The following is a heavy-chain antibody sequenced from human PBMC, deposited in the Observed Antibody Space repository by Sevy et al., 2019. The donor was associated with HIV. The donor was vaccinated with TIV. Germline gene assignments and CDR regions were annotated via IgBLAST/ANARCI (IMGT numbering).Heavy chain of an antibody. Sequence: GGSLRLSCAASGFTFSKYWMGWVRQAPGKGLEWVANIKQDAGQKYYVDSVKGRFTISRDNAKNSLFLQMNSLRAEDTAVYFCSRDDGNYEFHTWGRGTLVTVSS. J-gene: IGHJ5*01. V-gene: IGHV3-7*04. D-gene: IGHD1-7*01. CDR1: GFTFSKYW. CDR3: SRDDGNYEFHT. CDR2: IKQDAGQK.